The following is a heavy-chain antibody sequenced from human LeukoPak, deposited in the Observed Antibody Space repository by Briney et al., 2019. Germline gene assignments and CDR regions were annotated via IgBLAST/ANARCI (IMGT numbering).Heavy chain of an antibody. Sequence: PSETLSLTCTASGGSISSGDYYWSWIRQPPGKGLEWVSSISISGDNTHYADSVKGRFTISRDNSKNTLYLQMNSLRAEDTAVYYCAREVRPNDYWGQGTLVTVSS. V-gene: IGHV3-23*01. J-gene: IGHJ4*02. CDR3: AREVRPNDY. CDR2: ISISGDNT. D-gene: IGHD6-25*01. CDR1: GGSISSGDYY.